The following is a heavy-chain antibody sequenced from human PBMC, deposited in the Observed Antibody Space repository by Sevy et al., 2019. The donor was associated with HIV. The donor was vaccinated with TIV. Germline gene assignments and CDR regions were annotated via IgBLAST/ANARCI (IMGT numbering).Heavy chain of an antibody. CDR1: GYTFSSNG. CDR2: IGVYNGNS. Sequence: ASVKVSCKASGYTFSSNGIAWVRQAPGQGLQWMGWIGVYNGNSKYSQNLQDRLTMTTDTSTSTAYMELKSLRSDDTAVYYCARVPTYYFGSETYFDYWVHGTLVTVSS. CDR3: ARVPTYYFGSETYFDY. V-gene: IGHV1-18*01. D-gene: IGHD3-10*01. J-gene: IGHJ4*01.